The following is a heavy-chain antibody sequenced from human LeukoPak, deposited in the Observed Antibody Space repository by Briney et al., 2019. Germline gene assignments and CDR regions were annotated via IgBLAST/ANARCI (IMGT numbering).Heavy chain of an antibody. CDR1: GGSFSGYY. CDR2: INHSGST. Sequence: SETLSLTCAVYGGSFSGYYWSWIRQPPGKGLEWIGEINHSGSTNYNPSLKSRVTISVDTSKNQFSLKLSSVAAADTAVYYCARADTAMVTIDYWGQGTLVTVSS. V-gene: IGHV4-34*01. D-gene: IGHD5-18*01. J-gene: IGHJ4*02. CDR3: ARADTAMVTIDY.